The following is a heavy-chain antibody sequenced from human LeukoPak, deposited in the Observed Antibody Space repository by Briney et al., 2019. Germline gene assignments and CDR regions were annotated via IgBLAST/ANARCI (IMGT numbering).Heavy chain of an antibody. D-gene: IGHD5-12*01. CDR3: AREMGGYDPFDY. Sequence: ASVKVSCKASGYTFTSYGISWVRQAPGQGLEWMGWIEPKSGGTNYAQNFQGRVTMTRDTSNSTAYMELSRLRSDDTAVYYCAREMGGYDPFDYWGQGTLVTVSS. J-gene: IGHJ4*02. CDR1: GYTFTSYG. V-gene: IGHV1-2*02. CDR2: IEPKSGGT.